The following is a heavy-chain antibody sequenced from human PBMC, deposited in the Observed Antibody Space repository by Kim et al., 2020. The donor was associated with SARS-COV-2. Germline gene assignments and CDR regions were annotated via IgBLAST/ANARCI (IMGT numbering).Heavy chain of an antibody. J-gene: IGHJ4*02. CDR3: ARKDSSSWYVFDY. CDR1: GFTFSSYG. D-gene: IGHD6-13*01. V-gene: IGHV3-33*05. CDR2: ISYDGSNK. Sequence: GGSLRLSCAASGFTFSSYGMHWVRQAPGKGLEWVAVISYDGSNKYYADSVKGRFTISRDNSKNTLYLQMNSLRAEDTAVYYCARKDSSSWYVFDYWGQGTLVTVSS.